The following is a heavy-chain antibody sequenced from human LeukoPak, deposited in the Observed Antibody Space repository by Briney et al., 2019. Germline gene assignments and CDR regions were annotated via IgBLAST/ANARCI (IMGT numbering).Heavy chain of an antibody. V-gene: IGHV3-48*03. CDR3: ARAPYSSTWYYFDY. CDR1: GFTFSSYE. Sequence: PGGSLRLSCAASGFTFSSYEMNWVRQAPGKGPEWVSYISGSGGSISYADSVKGRFTISRDNAKNSLYLQMNSLRAEDTAIYYCARAPYSSTWYYFDYWGQGTLVTVSS. J-gene: IGHJ4*02. CDR2: ISGSGGSI. D-gene: IGHD6-13*01.